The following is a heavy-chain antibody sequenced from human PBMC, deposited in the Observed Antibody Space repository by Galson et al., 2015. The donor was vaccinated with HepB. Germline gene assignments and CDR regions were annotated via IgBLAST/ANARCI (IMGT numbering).Heavy chain of an antibody. J-gene: IGHJ6*02. D-gene: IGHD3-10*01. CDR1: GYNFISYW. CDR2: IYPADSDT. Sequence: QSGAEMKKPGESLKISCTGSGYNFISYWIGWVRQMPGKGLEWMGIIYPADSDTRYSPSFQDQVTISVDKSISTAYLQWSSLRASDTAMYYCARHNYGSGSMPHGMDVWGQGTTVTVSS. V-gene: IGHV5-51*01. CDR3: ARHNYGSGSMPHGMDV.